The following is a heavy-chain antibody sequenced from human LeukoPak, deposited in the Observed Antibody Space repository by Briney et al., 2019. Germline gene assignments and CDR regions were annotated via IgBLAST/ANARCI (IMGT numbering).Heavy chain of an antibody. D-gene: IGHD3-3*01. CDR1: GYTFTSYD. J-gene: IGHJ5*02. V-gene: IGHV1-8*01. CDR2: MNPNSGNT. Sequence: VASVKVSCKASGYTFTSYDINWVRQATGQGLEWMGWMNPNSGNTGYAQKFQGRVTMTRDTSISTAYMELSRLRSDDTAVYYCARSVLPRVFGVVFPWGQGTLVTVSS. CDR3: ARSVLPRVFGVVFP.